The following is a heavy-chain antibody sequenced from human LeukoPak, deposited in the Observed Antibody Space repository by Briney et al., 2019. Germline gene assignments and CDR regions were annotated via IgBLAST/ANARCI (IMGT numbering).Heavy chain of an antibody. CDR3: ARLSLHCSGGSCYRGAFDS. V-gene: IGHV4-59*08. CDR1: GGSTGSDY. CDR2: VYYSGVT. J-gene: IGHJ4*02. Sequence: LSETLSLTCSVSGGSTGSDYWSWIRQPPGKGLEWIAYVYYSGVTSYNPSLKSRVAISIDTSKNQFSLNLTSVTAADTAVYYCARLSLHCSGGSCYRGAFDSWGQGTLVTVSS. D-gene: IGHD2-15*01.